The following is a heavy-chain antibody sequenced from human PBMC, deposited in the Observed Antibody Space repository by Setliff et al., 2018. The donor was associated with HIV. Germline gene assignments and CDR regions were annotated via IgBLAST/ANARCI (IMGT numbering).Heavy chain of an antibody. CDR3: APGHLWFDS. Sequence: RGSLRLSCAASGFTFSNYWMNWVRQAPGKGLVWVSRINNDGSSRTYADSVKGRFTIYRDNAKNTLYLQMYNLRGEDTAVYYCAPGHLWFDSWGQGTLVTVSS. D-gene: IGHD2-8*01. CDR1: GFTFSNYW. CDR2: INNDGSSR. J-gene: IGHJ5*01. V-gene: IGHV3-74*03.